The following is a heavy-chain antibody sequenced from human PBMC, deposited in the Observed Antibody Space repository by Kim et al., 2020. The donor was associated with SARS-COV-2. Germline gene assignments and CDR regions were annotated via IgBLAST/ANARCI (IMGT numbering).Heavy chain of an antibody. V-gene: IGHV3-21*01. CDR2: ISSSSSYI. J-gene: IGHJ5*02. CDR1: GFTFSSYS. Sequence: GGSLRLSCAASGFTFSSYSMNWVRQAPGKGLEWVSSISSSSSYIYYADSVKGRFTISRDNAKNSLYLQMNSLRAEDTAVYYCAREELQQLGINWFDPWGQGTLVTVSS. CDR3: AREELQQLGINWFDP. D-gene: IGHD6-13*01.